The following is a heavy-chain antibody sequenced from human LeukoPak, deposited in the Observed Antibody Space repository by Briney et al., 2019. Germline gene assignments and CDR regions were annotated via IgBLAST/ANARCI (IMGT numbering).Heavy chain of an antibody. CDR1: GFSLRTSGVG. V-gene: IGHV2-5*02. CDR2: IYWDDDK. J-gene: IGHJ4*02. Sequence: PTLVNPTQTLTLTCTFSGFSLRTSGVGVGWIRQPPGKALEWLALIYWDDDKRYSPSLKSRLTITKDTSKNQVVLTMTNMDPVDTATYYCAHRRGYDFFYYFDYWGQGTLVTVSS. D-gene: IGHD5-12*01. CDR3: AHRRGYDFFYYFDY.